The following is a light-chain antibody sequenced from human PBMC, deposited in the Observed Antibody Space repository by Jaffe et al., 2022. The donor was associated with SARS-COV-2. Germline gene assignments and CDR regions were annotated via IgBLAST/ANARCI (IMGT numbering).Light chain of an antibody. CDR1: QGISSY. CDR2: AAS. J-gene: IGKJ1*01. Sequence: AIRMTQSPSSFSASTGDRVTITCRASQGISSYLAWYQQKPGKAPKLLIYAASTLQSGVPSRFSGSGSGTDFTLTISYLQSEDFATYYCQQYYNYPRTFGQGTKVEIK. CDR3: QQYYNYPRT. V-gene: IGKV1-8*01.